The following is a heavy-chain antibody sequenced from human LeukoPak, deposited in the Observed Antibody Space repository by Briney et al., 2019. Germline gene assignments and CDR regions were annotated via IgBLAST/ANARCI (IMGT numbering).Heavy chain of an antibody. J-gene: IGHJ4*01. D-gene: IGHD5-18*01. V-gene: IGHV3-11*01. CDR3: ARPDTAMVPHYFDY. CDR2: ISSSGSTI. CDR1: GFTFSDYY. Sequence: GGSLRLSCAASGFTFSDYYMTWIRQAPGKGLEWVSYISSSGSTIYYADSVKGRFTISRDNAKNSLYLQMNSLRAEDTAVYYCARPDTAMVPHYFDYCGHGTLVTVSS.